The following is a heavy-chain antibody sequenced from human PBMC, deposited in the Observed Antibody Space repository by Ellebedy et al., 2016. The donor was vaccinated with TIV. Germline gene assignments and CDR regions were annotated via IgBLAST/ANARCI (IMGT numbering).Heavy chain of an antibody. Sequence: AASVKVSCKASGYTFTSYYMHWVRQPPGQGLEWMGVINPSGGSTSYAQKFQGRVTMTRDTYTSTVYMELSSLRSEDSAVYYCAKETSRYSRSSDSWGQGTLVTVSS. CDR3: AKETSRYSRSSDS. J-gene: IGHJ4*02. V-gene: IGHV1-46*01. CDR1: GYTFTSYY. D-gene: IGHD6-13*01. CDR2: INPSGGST.